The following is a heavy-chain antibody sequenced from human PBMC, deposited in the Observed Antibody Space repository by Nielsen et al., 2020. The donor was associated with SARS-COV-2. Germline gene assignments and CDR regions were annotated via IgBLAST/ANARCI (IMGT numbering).Heavy chain of an antibody. V-gene: IGHV3-23*01. CDR1: GFTFGSYA. D-gene: IGHD2-2*02. CDR2: ISGTGGNS. Sequence: GESLKISCAASGFTFGSYAMNWVRQAPGKGLEWVSGISGTGGNSYNADSVRGRFTISRDNSKNTLYLQMNSLRAEDTAVYYCAKSPAVDRCSNCYKVSYFDHWGQGTLVSVSS. J-gene: IGHJ4*02. CDR3: AKSPAVDRCSNCYKVSYFDH.